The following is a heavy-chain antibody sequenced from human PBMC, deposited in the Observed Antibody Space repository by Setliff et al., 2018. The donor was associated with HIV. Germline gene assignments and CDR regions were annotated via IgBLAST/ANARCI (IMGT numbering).Heavy chain of an antibody. CDR3: VRDAVDSAGDY. J-gene: IGHJ4*02. Sequence: SETLSLTCIVSGYSISNGFYWGWVRQPPGKGPEWIGSIDHSGKTFYKSSLKSRVTISVDTSKNTFSLRLTSMTAADTAVYYCVRDAVDSAGDYWGQGKVVTVS. D-gene: IGHD6-25*01. CDR2: IDHSGKT. CDR1: GYSISNGFY. V-gene: IGHV4-38-2*02.